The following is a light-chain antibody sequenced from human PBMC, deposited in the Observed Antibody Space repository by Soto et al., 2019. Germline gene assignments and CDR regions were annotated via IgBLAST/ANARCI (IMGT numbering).Light chain of an antibody. CDR3: SSYTSTSTLDV. Sequence: QSALTQPASVSGSPGQSITISCTGTSSDIGGYNYVSWYQQHPGKVPKLIIYDVSNRPSGVSDRFSGSKSGNAASLTISGLQAEDEADYYCSSYTSTSTLDVFGTGTKVTV. J-gene: IGLJ1*01. CDR2: DVS. V-gene: IGLV2-14*03. CDR1: SSDIGGYNY.